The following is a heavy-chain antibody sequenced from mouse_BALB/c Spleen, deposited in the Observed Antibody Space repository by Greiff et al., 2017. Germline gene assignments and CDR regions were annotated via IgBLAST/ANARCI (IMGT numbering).Heavy chain of an antibody. CDR2: ISSGGSYT. D-gene: IGHD2-4*01. CDR1: GFTFSSYA. J-gene: IGHJ3*01. CDR3: AGPEITTEGFAY. V-gene: IGHV5-9-3*01. Sequence: EVQRVESGGGLVKPGGSLTLSCAASGFTFSSYAMSWVRQTPEKRLEWVATISSGGSYTYYPDSVKGRFTISRDNAKNTLYLQMSNLRSEDTAMYYCAGPEITTEGFAYWGQGTVVTVSA.